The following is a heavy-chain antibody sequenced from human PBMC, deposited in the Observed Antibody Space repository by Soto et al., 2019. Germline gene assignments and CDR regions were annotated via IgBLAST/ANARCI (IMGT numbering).Heavy chain of an antibody. J-gene: IGHJ5*02. CDR3: AREPPNHYYDSSGYLEFDP. CDR2: IWYDGSNK. CDR1: GFTFSSYG. Sequence: GGSLRLSCAASGFTFSSYGMHWVRQAPGKGLEWVAVIWYDGSNKYYADSVKGRFTISRDNSKNTLYLLMNSLRVEDTAVYYCAREPPNHYYDSSGYLEFDPWGQGTLVTVSS. V-gene: IGHV3-33*01. D-gene: IGHD3-22*01.